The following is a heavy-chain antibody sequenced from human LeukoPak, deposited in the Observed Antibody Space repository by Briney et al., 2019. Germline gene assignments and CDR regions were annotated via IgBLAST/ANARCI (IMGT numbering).Heavy chain of an antibody. V-gene: IGHV3-21*01. CDR2: ISGNSNNI. J-gene: IGHJ3*02. D-gene: IGHD3-10*01. Sequence: GGSLRLSCTASGFIFSNYAMKWVRQAPGKGLEWLSTISGNSNNIYYADSVKGRFTISRDNAKNSLYLQMNSLRAEDTAVYYCARDPYGDDAFDIWGQGTMVTVSS. CDR3: ARDPYGDDAFDI. CDR1: GFIFSNYA.